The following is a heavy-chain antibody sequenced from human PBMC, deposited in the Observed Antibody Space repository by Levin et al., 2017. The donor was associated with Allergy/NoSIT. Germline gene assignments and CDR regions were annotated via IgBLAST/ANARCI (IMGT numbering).Heavy chain of an antibody. CDR1: GGSISGGDFY. CDR3: VRMIPAGMDPWDYFDH. J-gene: IGHJ4*02. V-gene: IGHV4-30-4*01. CDR2: IYYSGTT. Sequence: RPSETLSLTCTVSGGSISGGDFYWNWIRQPPGKGLEWIGYIYYSGTTFYNPSLESRLTFSVDASKNQFSLKLSSVTAADTAVYYCVRMIPAGMDPWDYFDHWGQGILVTVSS. D-gene: IGHD2-2*01.